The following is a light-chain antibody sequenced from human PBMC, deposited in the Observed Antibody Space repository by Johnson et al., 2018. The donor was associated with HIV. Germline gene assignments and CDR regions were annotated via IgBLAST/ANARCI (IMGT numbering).Light chain of an antibody. CDR1: TSNIGNNY. CDR3: GTWDSSLSANV. Sequence: QLVLTQPPSVSAAPGQKVTISCSGSTSNIGNNYVSWYQQFPGTAPKLLIYDNNKRPSGIPDRFSGSKSGTSATLDITGLQTGDEADYYCGTWDSSLSANVFGTGTKVTVL. J-gene: IGLJ1*01. V-gene: IGLV1-51*01. CDR2: DNN.